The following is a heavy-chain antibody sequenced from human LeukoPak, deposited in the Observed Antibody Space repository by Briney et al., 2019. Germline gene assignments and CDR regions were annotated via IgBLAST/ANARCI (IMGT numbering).Heavy chain of an antibody. CDR3: ASGYGWLSSN. Sequence: PGTSLRLSCAASGFTFGSTGMHWVRLPPGKGLEWMALLRYDGITKYYAESVQGRFTISRDISKSTLYLEMNSLRAEDTAVYYCASGYGWLSSNWGRGTLVTVSS. D-gene: IGHD3-9*01. V-gene: IGHV3-33*01. CDR2: LRYDGITK. J-gene: IGHJ4*02. CDR1: GFTFGSTG.